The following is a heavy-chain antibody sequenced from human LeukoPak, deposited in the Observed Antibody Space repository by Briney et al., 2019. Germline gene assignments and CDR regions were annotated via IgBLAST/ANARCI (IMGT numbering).Heavy chain of an antibody. CDR1: GFTFSNAW. V-gene: IGHV3-23*01. CDR3: AKMGYGDLKRYNWFDP. J-gene: IGHJ5*02. CDR2: ISGSSGST. Sequence: GGSLRLSCAASGFTFSNAWMNWVRQAPGKGLEWVSAISGSSGSTYYADSVKGRFTMSRDNSKNTLYLQMNSLRAEDTAVYYCAKMGYGDLKRYNWFDPWGQGTLVTVSS. D-gene: IGHD4-17*01.